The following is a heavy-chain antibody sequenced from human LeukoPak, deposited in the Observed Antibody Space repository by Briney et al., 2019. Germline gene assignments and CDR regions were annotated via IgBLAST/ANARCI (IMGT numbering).Heavy chain of an antibody. CDR3: AKDNAPDRSGSDY. V-gene: IGHV3-9*01. D-gene: IGHD6-25*01. CDR1: GFTFDDYA. J-gene: IGHJ4*02. CDR2: ISWNSGTI. Sequence: GGSLRLTCAASGFTFDDYAMHWVRQAPGKGLEWVSGISWNSGTIGYADSVKGRFTISRDNAKNSLYLQMNSLRPEDTALYYCAKDNAPDRSGSDYWGQGTLVTVSS.